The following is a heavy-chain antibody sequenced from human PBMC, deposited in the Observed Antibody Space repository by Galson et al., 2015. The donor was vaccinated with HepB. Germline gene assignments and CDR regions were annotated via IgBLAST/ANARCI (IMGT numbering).Heavy chain of an antibody. CDR2: ISSDSTYI. CDR3: AREAPLIATAAPQAPPLVDP. J-gene: IGHJ5*02. V-gene: IGHV3-21*01. D-gene: IGHD6-13*01. Sequence: SLRLSCAASGFTFSYYSMNWVRQAPGKGLEWVSSISSDSTYIYYADSVKGRFTIPRDNANNSLFLQMNSLRAEDTALYYCAREAPLIATAAPQAPPLVDPWGQGTLVTVSS. CDR1: GFTFSYYS.